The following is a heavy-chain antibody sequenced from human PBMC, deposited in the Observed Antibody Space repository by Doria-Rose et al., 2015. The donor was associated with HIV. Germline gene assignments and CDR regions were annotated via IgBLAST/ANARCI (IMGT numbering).Heavy chain of an antibody. V-gene: IGHV2-26*01. CDR1: GVSLSSPGMG. CDR3: ARIKSSRWYHKYYFDF. D-gene: IGHD6-13*01. CDR2: IFSDDER. J-gene: IGHJ4*02. Sequence: QESGPVLVKPTETLTLTCTVSGVSLSSPGMGVSWTRQPSGRALEWLANIFSDDERSYKTSLKSRLTISRGTSKSQVVLTMTDMDPVDTATYYCARIKSSRWYHKYYFDFWGQGTLVIVSA.